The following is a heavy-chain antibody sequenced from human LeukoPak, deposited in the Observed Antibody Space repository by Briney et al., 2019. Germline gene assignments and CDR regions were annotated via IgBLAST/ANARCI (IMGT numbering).Heavy chain of an antibody. CDR2: IYYSGST. D-gene: IGHD4-17*01. CDR1: GGSISSYY. CDR3: ALSPSTDYGDYGGLVYY. J-gene: IGHJ4*02. V-gene: IGHV4-59*01. Sequence: PSETLSLTCTVSGGSISSYYWSWIRQPPGKGLEWIGYIYYSGSTNYNPSLKSRVTISADTSKNQFSLKLSSVTAADTAVYYCALSPSTDYGDYGGLVYYWGQGTLVTVSS.